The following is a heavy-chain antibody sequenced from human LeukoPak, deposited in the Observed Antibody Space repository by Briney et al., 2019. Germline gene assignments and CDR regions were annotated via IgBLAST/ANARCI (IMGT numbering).Heavy chain of an antibody. CDR1: GYTFTSYY. V-gene: IGHV1-46*01. J-gene: IGHJ3*02. CDR3: ARDMGRITMVRGVIADAFDI. CDR2: INPSGGST. Sequence: GASVKVFCKASGYTFTSYYMHWVRQAPGQGLEWMGIINPSGGSTSYAQKFQGRVTMTRDTSTSTAYMELSSLRSEDTAVYYCARDMGRITMVRGVIADAFDIWGQGTMVTVSS. D-gene: IGHD3-10*01.